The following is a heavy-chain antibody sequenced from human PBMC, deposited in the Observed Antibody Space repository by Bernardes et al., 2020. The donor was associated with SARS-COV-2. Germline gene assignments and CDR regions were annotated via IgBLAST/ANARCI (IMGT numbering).Heavy chain of an antibody. CDR2: IGGSGGIK. CDR1: GFTFSSSA. CDR3: AKDLGYCSSTSCSIDY. Sequence: SRILSCAASGFTFSSSAMSWVRQAPGKRLEWVSAIGGSGGIKYSADSVKGRFTISRDNSKNTLYLQMNSLRAEDTAIYYCAKDLGYCSSTSCSIDYWGQGTLVTGSS. V-gene: IGHV3-23*01. J-gene: IGHJ4*02. D-gene: IGHD2-2*01.